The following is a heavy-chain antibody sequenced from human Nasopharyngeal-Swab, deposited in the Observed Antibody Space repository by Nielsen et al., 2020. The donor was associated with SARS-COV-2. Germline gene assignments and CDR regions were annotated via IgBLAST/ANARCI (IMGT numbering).Heavy chain of an antibody. CDR1: GLSFREFW. Sequence: GGSLRLSCAASGLSFREFWMDWVRQAPGKGLEWVASINKDGSEKYYGDSVRGRFTTSRDNAENSLSLQMNSLRGEDTAVYYCSRDRGYYAFDYWGQGTLVTVSS. V-gene: IGHV3-7*01. J-gene: IGHJ4*02. D-gene: IGHD5-12*01. CDR2: INKDGSEK. CDR3: SRDRGYYAFDY.